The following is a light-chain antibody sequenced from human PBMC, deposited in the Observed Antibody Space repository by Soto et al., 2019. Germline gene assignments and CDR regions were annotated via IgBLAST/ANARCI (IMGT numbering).Light chain of an antibody. CDR3: SSYTSTILYV. CDR2: EVS. CDR1: SSDFGASNY. V-gene: IGLV2-14*01. Sequence: QSVLTQPASVSGSLGQSITISCTGTSSDFGASNYVSWYQQYPGKAPKLMLYEVSVRPSGVSNRFSGSKSGNTASLTISGPQAEDEADYYCSSYTSTILYVFGTGTKLTVL. J-gene: IGLJ1*01.